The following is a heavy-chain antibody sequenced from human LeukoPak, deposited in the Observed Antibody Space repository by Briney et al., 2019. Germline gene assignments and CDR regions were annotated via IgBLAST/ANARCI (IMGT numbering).Heavy chain of an antibody. CDR1: GFTFSNAW. J-gene: IGHJ4*02. V-gene: IGHV3-15*01. CDR2: IKSKTDGGTT. CDR3: AKGGDVLLWFGELWGGYFDY. D-gene: IGHD3-10*01. Sequence: PGGSLRLSCAASGFTFSNAWMSWVRQAPGKGLEWVGRIKSKTDGGTTDYAAPVKGRFTISRDDSKNTLYLQMNSLRAEDTAVYYCAKGGDVLLWFGELWGGYFDYWGQGTLVTVSS.